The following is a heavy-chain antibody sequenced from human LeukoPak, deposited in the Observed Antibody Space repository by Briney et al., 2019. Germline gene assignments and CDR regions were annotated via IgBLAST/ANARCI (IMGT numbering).Heavy chain of an antibody. D-gene: IGHD2-15*01. CDR3: ASDAPGLLGY. J-gene: IGHJ4*02. CDR2: IYHSGTT. Sequence: PSETLSLTCSVSGYSISNGYCWGWIRQPPGKGLEWIGSIYHSGTTYYNPSLKSRVTISVDTSTNQFYLNLNSATAADTAMYFCASDAPGLLGYWGQGTLVTASS. V-gene: IGHV4-38-2*02. CDR1: GYSISNGYC.